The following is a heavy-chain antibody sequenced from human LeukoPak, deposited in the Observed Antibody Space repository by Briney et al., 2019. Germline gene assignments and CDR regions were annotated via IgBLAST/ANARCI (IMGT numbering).Heavy chain of an antibody. CDR2: VYRSGGT. D-gene: IGHD2-8*01. J-gene: IGHJ3*01. Sequence: SETLSLTCAVSGDSISDKYWWRWVRQFPDKGLEWIGEVYRSGGTSYNPSLKSRVTVSIDYSKDQFSLNLRSVTAADTAVYYCGRHANGDSSAAFDLWGQGTMVFVSS. V-gene: IGHV4-4*02. CDR3: GRHANGDSSAAFDL. CDR1: GDSISDKYW.